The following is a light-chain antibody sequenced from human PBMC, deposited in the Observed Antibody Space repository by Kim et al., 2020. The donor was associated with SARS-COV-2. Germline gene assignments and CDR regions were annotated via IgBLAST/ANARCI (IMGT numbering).Light chain of an antibody. Sequence: SYELTQPPSVSVAPGKTARITCGGNNIGSKSVHWYQQKPGQAPVLVIYYDSDRPSGIPERFSGSNSGNTATLTISRVEAGDEADYYCQVWDSSSDHPVVGGGTQMAV. J-gene: IGLJ7*01. CDR1: NIGSKS. CDR3: QVWDSSSDHPV. V-gene: IGLV3-21*04. CDR2: YDS.